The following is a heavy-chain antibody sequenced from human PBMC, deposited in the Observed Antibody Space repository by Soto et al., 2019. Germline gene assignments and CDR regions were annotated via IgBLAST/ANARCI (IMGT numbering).Heavy chain of an antibody. CDR1: GFTFSSSQ. D-gene: IGHD3-10*01. CDR3: AREGSSDAYDI. Sequence: GGSLRLSCAASGFTFSSSQMNWVRQAPGKGLEWLSYISSSGSSRYYADSVKGRFTIARDNAKKSLYLQMNSLRVEDTAVYYCAREGSSDAYDIWRQGTKVTVSS. CDR2: ISSSGSSR. V-gene: IGHV3-48*03. J-gene: IGHJ3*02.